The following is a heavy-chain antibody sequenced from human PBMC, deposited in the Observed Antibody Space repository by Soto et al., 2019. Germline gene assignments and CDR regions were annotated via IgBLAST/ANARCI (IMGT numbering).Heavy chain of an antibody. CDR3: VRLLYV. Sequence: SETLSLTCTVSGGSITSDYYYWGWVRQPPWKGLEWIGSLYYNGSTYCNPSLKTRLTISGDTSKNQFSLKMTSVTAADTAVYYCVRLLYVWGQGTLVTVSS. CDR1: GGSITSDYYY. J-gene: IGHJ4*02. V-gene: IGHV4-39*01. D-gene: IGHD2-8*01. CDR2: LYYNGST.